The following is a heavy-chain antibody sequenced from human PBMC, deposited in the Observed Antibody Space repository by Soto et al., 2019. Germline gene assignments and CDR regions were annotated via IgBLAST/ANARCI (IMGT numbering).Heavy chain of an antibody. CDR3: ARDPVGAMTRDAFDI. CDR1: GGSISSGGYY. CDR2: IYYSGST. V-gene: IGHV4-31*03. Sequence: SETLSLTCTVSGGSISSGGYYWSWIRQHPGKGLEWIGYIYYSGSTYYNPSLKSRVTISVDTSKNQFSLKLSSVTAADTAVYYCARDPVGAMTRDAFDIWGQGTMVTVSS. J-gene: IGHJ3*02. D-gene: IGHD2-2*01.